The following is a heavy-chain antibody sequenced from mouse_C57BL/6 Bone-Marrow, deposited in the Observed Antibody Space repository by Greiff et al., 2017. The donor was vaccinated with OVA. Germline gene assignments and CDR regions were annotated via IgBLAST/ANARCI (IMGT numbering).Heavy chain of an antibody. CDR2: IGPGSGST. J-gene: IGHJ4*01. V-gene: IGHV1-77*01. CDR1: GYTFTDYY. Sequence: VQLQQSGAELVKPGASVKISCKASGYTFTDYYINWVKQRPGQGLEWIGKIGPGSGSTYYNEKFKGKATLTADKSSSTAYMQLSSLTSEDSAVYFCARSGDYYSKYYYAMDYWGQGTSVTVSS. D-gene: IGHD2-5*01. CDR3: ARSGDYYSKYYYAMDY.